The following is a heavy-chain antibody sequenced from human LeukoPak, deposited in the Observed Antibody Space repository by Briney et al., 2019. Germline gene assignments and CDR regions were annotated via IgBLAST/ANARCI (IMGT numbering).Heavy chain of an antibody. J-gene: IGHJ5*02. CDR3: ARVEYGDYGWFDP. D-gene: IGHD4-17*01. Sequence: SETLSLTCAVYGGSFSGYYWSWIRQPPGKGLEWIGYISDSGSTNYNPSLKSRVTISLDTSKNQFSLKLISLTAADTAAYYCARVEYGDYGWFDPWGQGTLVTVSS. CDR2: ISDSGST. CDR1: GGSFSGYY. V-gene: IGHV4-59*01.